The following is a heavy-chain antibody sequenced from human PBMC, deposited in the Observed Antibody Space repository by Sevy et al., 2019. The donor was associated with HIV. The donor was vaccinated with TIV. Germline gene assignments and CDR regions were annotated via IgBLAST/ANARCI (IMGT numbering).Heavy chain of an antibody. Sequence: SETLSLTCAVYGGSFSGYYWSWIRQPPGKGLEWIGEINHSGGTNYNPSLKSRVTISADTSKNQFSLKLNSVTAANTAVYYCVRHCTGSSCSHAFDIWGQGTMVTVSS. D-gene: IGHD2-15*01. CDR1: GGSFSGYY. V-gene: IGHV4-34*01. CDR3: VRHCTGSSCSHAFDI. CDR2: INHSGGT. J-gene: IGHJ3*02.